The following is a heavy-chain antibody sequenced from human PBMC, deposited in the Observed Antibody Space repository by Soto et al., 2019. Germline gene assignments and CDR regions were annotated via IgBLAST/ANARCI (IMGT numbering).Heavy chain of an antibody. Sequence: QVQLVESGGGLVKPGGSLRLSCAASGFTFSDYYMSWIRQAPGKGLEWDSYISSSSSYTNYADSVKGRFTISRDNAKNSLYLQMNSLRAEDTAVYYCARDSSSTSFFVDYWGQGTLVTVSS. D-gene: IGHD2-2*01. J-gene: IGHJ4*02. CDR2: ISSSSSYT. CDR1: GFTFSDYY. CDR3: ARDSSSTSFFVDY. V-gene: IGHV3-11*05.